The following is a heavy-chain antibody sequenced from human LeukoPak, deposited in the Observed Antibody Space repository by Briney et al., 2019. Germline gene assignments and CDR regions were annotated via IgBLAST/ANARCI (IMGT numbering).Heavy chain of an antibody. J-gene: IGHJ4*02. CDR3: AKVVLTVTTILDYFDY. V-gene: IGHV3-30*02. Sequence: GGSLRLSCAASGFTFSSHGMHWVRQAPGKGLEWVAFIRYDGSNKYYADSVKGRFTISRDNSKNTLFLLMSSLRAEDTAVYYCAKVVLTVTTILDYFDYWGQGTLVTVSS. D-gene: IGHD4-11*01. CDR1: GFTFSSHG. CDR2: IRYDGSNK.